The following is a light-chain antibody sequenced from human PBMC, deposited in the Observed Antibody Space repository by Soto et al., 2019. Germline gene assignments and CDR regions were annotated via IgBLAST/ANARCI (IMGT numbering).Light chain of an antibody. V-gene: IGKV1-39*01. Sequence: DIQMTQSPSSLSASVGDRVTITCRASQTLNSYLNWYQQKPPKAPKLLIYAASRLQSGVPSRFNGSGTKTDFTLTIASLQPEDFATYFCQQSFSSPPTFGQGTKL. CDR2: AAS. J-gene: IGKJ2*01. CDR3: QQSFSSPPT. CDR1: QTLNSY.